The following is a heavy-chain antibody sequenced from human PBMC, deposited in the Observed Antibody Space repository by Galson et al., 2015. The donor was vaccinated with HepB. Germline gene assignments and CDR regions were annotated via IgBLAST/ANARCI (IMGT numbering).Heavy chain of an antibody. CDR2: ISSSGDRT. D-gene: IGHD6-13*01. J-gene: IGHJ4*02. Sequence: SLRLSCAASGFTFSSYAMSWVRQPPGMGLEWVSGISSSGDRTYYADSVKGRFTISRDNSKNTLYLQMNSLRAEDTAVYYCVKPPQWYRSTWSTYYFAYWGQGTLVTVPS. CDR1: GFTFSSYA. CDR3: VKPPQWYRSTWSTYYFAY. V-gene: IGHV3-23*01.